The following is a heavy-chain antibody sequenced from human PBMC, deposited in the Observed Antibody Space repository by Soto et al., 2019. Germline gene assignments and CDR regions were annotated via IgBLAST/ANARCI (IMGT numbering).Heavy chain of an antibody. V-gene: IGHV1-69*13. D-gene: IGHD4-17*01. CDR3: SIKLDPDDGGNSLSLDY. Sequence: QVQLVQSGAEVKKPGSSVKVSCKASGGSFSTYGINWVRLAPGQGLEWMGGIIPKFGTTNYAQKFRGRVTITADESTNTAYMELNYLRSEDTAVYLCSIKLDPDDGGNSLSLDYWGQGTLVTVSS. CDR2: IIPKFGTT. CDR1: GGSFSTYG. J-gene: IGHJ4*02.